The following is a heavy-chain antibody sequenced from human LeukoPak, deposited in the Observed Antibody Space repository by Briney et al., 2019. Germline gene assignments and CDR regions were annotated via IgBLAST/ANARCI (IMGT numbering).Heavy chain of an antibody. D-gene: IGHD6-6*01. CDR3: ARLAAPIYYYYYYMDV. CDR2: INHSGST. CDR1: GGSFSGYY. Sequence: SETLSLTCAVYGGSFSGYYWSWIRQPPGKGLEWIGEINHSGSTNYNPSLKSRVTISVDTSKNQLSLKLSSVTAADTAVYYCARLAAPIYYYYYYMDVWGKGTTVTVSS. V-gene: IGHV4-34*01. J-gene: IGHJ6*03.